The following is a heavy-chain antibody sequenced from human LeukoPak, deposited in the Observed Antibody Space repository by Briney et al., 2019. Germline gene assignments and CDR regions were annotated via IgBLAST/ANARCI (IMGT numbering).Heavy chain of an antibody. V-gene: IGHV4-34*01. CDR1: GGSFSGYY. J-gene: IGHJ4*02. CDR3: ARGSRTKAWDFWSGLLDY. Sequence: PSETLSLTCAVYGGSFSGYYWSWIRQPPGKGLEWIGEINHSGSTNYNPSLKSRVTISVDTSKNQFSLKLSSVTAADTAVYYCARGSRTKAWDFWSGLLDYWGQGTLVTVSS. CDR2: INHSGST. D-gene: IGHD3-3*01.